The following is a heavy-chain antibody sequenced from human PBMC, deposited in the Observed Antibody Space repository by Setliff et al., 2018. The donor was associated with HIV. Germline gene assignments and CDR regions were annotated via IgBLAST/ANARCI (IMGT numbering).Heavy chain of an antibody. J-gene: IGHJ6*03. CDR2: IRHSGYT. CDR3: ARGSRGYSYAYYYYYMDV. CDR1: GGSIGSYH. Sequence: KASETLSLTCNVSGGSIGSYHWAWIRQSPGKGLEYIGNIRHSGYTNYNPSLKSRLNMSVDTSNYQISLKLTAVTAADTAVYYCARGSRGYSYAYYYYYMDVWGKGTTVTVSS. D-gene: IGHD5-18*01. V-gene: IGHV4-59*01.